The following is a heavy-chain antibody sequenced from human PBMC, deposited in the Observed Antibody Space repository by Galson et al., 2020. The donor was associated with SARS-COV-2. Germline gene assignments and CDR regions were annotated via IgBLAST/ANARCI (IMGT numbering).Heavy chain of an antibody. V-gene: IGHV4-31*03. CDR3: ARAGNYGSGSYPYTDY. D-gene: IGHD3-10*01. CDR1: GGSISSGGYY. CDR2: IYYSGST. Sequence: ASETLSLTCTVSGGSISSGGYYWSWIRQHPGKGLEWIGYIYYSGSTYYNPSLKSRVTISVDTSKNQFSLKLSSVTAADTAVYYCARAGNYGSGSYPYTDYWGQGTLVTVSS. J-gene: IGHJ4*02.